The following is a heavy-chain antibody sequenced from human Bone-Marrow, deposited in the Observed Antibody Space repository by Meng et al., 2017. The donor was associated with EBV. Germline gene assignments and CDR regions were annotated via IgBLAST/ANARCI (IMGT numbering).Heavy chain of an antibody. CDR1: GYTFTGYY. D-gene: IGHD5-12*01. Sequence: QVWLVQSGDEVKQPGTSLKVFCNAAGYTFTGYYIHWVRQAPGQGFECVGWINHNSGGTNYAEKFQGRVTITRDTSITTAFMELSSLKSDDTDVYYCAMGLATVFDYWGQGTLVTVSS. CDR2: INHNSGGT. J-gene: IGHJ4*02. V-gene: IGHV1-2*02. CDR3: AMGLATVFDY.